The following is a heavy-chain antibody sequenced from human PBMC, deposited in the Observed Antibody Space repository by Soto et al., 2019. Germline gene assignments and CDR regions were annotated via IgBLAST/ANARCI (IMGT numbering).Heavy chain of an antibody. CDR3: AHLMITYGGVIADDAFDV. Sequence: QITLKESGPTLVEPTQTLTLTCTFSGFSLTTKQVGVGWIRQPPGQAMEWLAVIYWDNDKRYSPSLERRLTITKDTSKNQVVLTMTNMDPMHTATYYCAHLMITYGGVIADDAFDVWGQGTMVTVSS. CDR2: IYWDNDK. CDR1: GFSLTTKQVG. J-gene: IGHJ3*01. D-gene: IGHD3-16*02. V-gene: IGHV2-5*02.